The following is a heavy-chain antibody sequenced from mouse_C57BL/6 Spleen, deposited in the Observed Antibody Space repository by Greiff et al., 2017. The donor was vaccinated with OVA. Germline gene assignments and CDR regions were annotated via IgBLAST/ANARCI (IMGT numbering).Heavy chain of an antibody. Sequence: QVQLQQPGAELVKPGASVKMSCKASGYTFTSYWITWVKQRPGQGLEWIGDIYPGSGSTNYNEKFESKATLTVDTSSSTAYMQLSSLTSEDSAVYYCAGIITTDWYFDVWGTGTTVTVSS. CDR2: IYPGSGST. V-gene: IGHV1-55*01. CDR1: GYTFTSYW. CDR3: AGIITTDWYFDV. D-gene: IGHD1-1*01. J-gene: IGHJ1*03.